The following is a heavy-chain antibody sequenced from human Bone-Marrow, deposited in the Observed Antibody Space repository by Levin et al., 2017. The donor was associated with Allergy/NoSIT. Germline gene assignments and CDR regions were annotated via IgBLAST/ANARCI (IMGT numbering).Heavy chain of an antibody. CDR1: GFIFNNYG. D-gene: IGHD6-19*01. V-gene: IGHV3-30*03. CDR3: ARDQQQWLIGDDGLDV. CDR2: ISHDGSDK. J-gene: IGHJ3*01. Sequence: HPGGSLRLSCAASGFIFNNYGMHWVRQAPGKGLEWLAVISHDGSDKYQSDSVRGRISISRDNSRSTVYLHFSSLRHDDTAVYFCARDQQQWLIGDDGLDVWGQGTMVTVSS.